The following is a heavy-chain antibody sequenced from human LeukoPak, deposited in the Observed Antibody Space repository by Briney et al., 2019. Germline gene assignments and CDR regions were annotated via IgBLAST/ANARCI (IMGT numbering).Heavy chain of an antibody. CDR2: IYVSEST. V-gene: IGHV4-4*07. J-gene: IGHJ4*02. Sequence: SETLSLTCTVSGGSISGYYWNWIRQPAGKGLEWKGRIYVSESTNYNPSLKSRVTMSVDTSKNQFSLKMSPVTAADTAVYYCTRGQDGYDDYWGQGTLVTVSS. D-gene: IGHD5-24*01. CDR1: GGSISGYY. CDR3: TRGQDGYDDY.